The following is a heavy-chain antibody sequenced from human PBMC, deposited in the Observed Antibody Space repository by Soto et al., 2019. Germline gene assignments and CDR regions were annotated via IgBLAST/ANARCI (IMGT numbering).Heavy chain of an antibody. CDR2: IYYSGST. D-gene: IGHD6-19*01. CDR1: GGSIGSGGYY. Sequence: ASETLSLTCTVSGGSIGSGGYYWSWIRQHPGKGLEWIGYIYYSGSTYYNPSLKSRVTISVDTSKNQFSLKLSSVTAADTAVYYCARDPSYQGYSSGWYGGVDAFDIWGQGTMVTVSS. J-gene: IGHJ3*02. CDR3: ARDPSYQGYSSGWYGGVDAFDI. V-gene: IGHV4-31*02.